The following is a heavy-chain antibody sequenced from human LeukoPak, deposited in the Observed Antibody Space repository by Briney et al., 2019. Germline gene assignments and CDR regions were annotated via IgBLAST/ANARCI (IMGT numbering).Heavy chain of an antibody. CDR3: ARDRIAVAVTRFDY. J-gene: IGHJ4*02. CDR2: INHSGST. CDR1: GGSFSGYY. Sequence: PSETLSLTCAVYGGSFSGYYWSWIRQPPGKGLEWIGEINHSGSTNYNPSLKSRVTISVDTSKNQFSLKLSSVTAPDTAGYFCARDRIAVAVTRFDYWGQGTLVTVS. V-gene: IGHV4-34*01. D-gene: IGHD6-19*01.